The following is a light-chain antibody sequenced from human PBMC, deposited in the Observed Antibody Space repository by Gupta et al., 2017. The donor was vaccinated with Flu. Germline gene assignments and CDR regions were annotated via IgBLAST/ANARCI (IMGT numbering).Light chain of an antibody. V-gene: IGKV3-11*01. CDR2: DAS. CDR1: QNVAES. J-gene: IGKJ3*01. CDR3: LQRASWPRFS. Sequence: THSPATLSLSPGDTATLSCRTRQNVAESLAWYQHTSGQAPRLLIYDASQRATGIPDRFSGSGSGTDFTLTISRLEPADFAVYYCLQRASWPRFSFGPGT.